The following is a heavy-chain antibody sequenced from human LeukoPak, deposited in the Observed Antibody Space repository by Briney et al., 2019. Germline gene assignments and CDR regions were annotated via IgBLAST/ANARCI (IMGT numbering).Heavy chain of an antibody. CDR3: ARDSYELGATFDY. V-gene: IGHV3-74*01. D-gene: IGHD1-26*01. Sequence: QSGGSLRLSCAASGFTFTRYWMHWVRQVPGKGLVWVSRINIDGTTTNYADSVKGRFTASRDNAKNTLFLQLSSLRVEDTAVYYCARDSYELGATFDYWGQGTLVTVSA. J-gene: IGHJ4*02. CDR2: INIDGTTT. CDR1: GFTFTRYW.